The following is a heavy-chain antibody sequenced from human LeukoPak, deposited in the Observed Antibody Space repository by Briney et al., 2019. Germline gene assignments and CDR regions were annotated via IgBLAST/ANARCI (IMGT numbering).Heavy chain of an antibody. CDR3: ASWGGLADY. D-gene: IGHD3-16*01. CDR1: GFTFSSYR. V-gene: IGHV3-7*01. Sequence: GESLRLSCAASGFTFSSYRMSWVRQAPGKGLERVANIKQDGSEKYYVDSVKGRFTISRDNAKNSLYLQMNSLRAEDTAVYYCASWGGLADYWGQGTLVTVSS. CDR2: IKQDGSEK. J-gene: IGHJ4*02.